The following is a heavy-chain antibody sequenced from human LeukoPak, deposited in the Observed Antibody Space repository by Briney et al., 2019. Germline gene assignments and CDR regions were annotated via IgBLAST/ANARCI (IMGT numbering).Heavy chain of an antibody. D-gene: IGHD4-17*01. CDR1: GGSISSGGYY. J-gene: IGHJ6*04. Sequence: PSETLSLTCTVSGGSISSGGYYWSWIRQHPGKGLEWIGYIYYSGSTYYNPSLKSRVTISVDTSKNQFSLKLSSVTAADTAVYYCARDPMTTAVGYHYGMDVWGKGTTVTVSS. CDR3: ARDPMTTAVGYHYGMDV. CDR2: IYYSGST. V-gene: IGHV4-31*03.